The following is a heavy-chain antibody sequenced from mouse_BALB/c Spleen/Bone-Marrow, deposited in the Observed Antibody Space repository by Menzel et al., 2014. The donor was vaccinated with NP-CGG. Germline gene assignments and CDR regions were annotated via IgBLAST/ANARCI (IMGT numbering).Heavy chain of an antibody. J-gene: IGHJ2*01. Sequence: LVESGAELVKPGASVKLSCKTSGYTFTSYWIQWVKKRPGQGLGGIGEIFPGTGTTYYNEKFKGKATLTIDTSSSTAYMQLSSLTSEDSAVYFCASRDSSGYVPDYWGQGTTLTVSS. CDR1: GYTFTSYW. CDR2: IFPGTGTT. D-gene: IGHD3-2*01. V-gene: IGHV1S132*01. CDR3: ASRDSSGYVPDY.